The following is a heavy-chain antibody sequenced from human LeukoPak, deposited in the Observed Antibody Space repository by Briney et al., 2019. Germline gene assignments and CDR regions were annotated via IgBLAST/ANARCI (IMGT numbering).Heavy chain of an antibody. J-gene: IGHJ3*02. Sequence: GGSLRLSCAASGFTFSSYEMNWVRQAPGKGLEGVSYISSSGSTIYYADSVKGRFTISRDNANNSLYLQMSSLRAEDTAVYYCARDPLGSSSWSDAIDIWGQGTMVTVSS. CDR1: GFTFSSYE. CDR3: ARDPLGSSSWSDAIDI. V-gene: IGHV3-48*03. D-gene: IGHD6-13*01. CDR2: ISSSGSTI.